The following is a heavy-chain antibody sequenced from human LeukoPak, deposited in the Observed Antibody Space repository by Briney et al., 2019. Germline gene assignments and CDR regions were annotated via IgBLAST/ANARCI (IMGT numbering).Heavy chain of an antibody. CDR2: INPSGGST. J-gene: IGHJ4*02. V-gene: IGHV1-46*01. CDR1: GYTFTSYY. Sequence: GASVKVSCKASGYTFTSYYMHWVRQAPGQGLEWMGIINPSGGSTSYAQKFQGRVTMTRDTSTGTVYMELSSLRSEDTAVYYCARDFYYDYVWGSPGYWGQGTLATVSS. CDR3: ARDFYYDYVWGSPGY. D-gene: IGHD3-16*01.